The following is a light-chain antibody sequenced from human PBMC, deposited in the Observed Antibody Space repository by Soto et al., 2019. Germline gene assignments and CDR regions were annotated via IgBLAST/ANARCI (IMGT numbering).Light chain of an antibody. V-gene: IGLV2-11*01. Sequence: QSALTQPRSLSGSPGQTVTISCTGTSNDVGGYNFVSWYQQHPGKVPKLIIYDVSIRPSGVPDRFSASKSGITASLTISGLLAEDEADYYCCSYVGSDSSLVFGSGTKVTVL. CDR2: DVS. CDR1: SNDVGGYNF. CDR3: CSYVGSDSSLV. J-gene: IGLJ1*01.